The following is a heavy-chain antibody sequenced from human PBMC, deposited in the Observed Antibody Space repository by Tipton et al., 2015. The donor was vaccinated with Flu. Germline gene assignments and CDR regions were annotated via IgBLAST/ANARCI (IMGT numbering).Heavy chain of an antibody. D-gene: IGHD2-15*01. J-gene: IGHJ4*02. CDR2: INHSGST. Sequence: LRLSCAVYGGSFSGYYWSWIRQPPGKGLEWIGEINHSGSTNYNPSLKSRVTISVDTSKNQFSLKLSSVTAADTAVYYCARGLASGVAVLGYWGQGTLVTVSS. V-gene: IGHV4-34*01. CDR3: ARGLASGVAVLGY. CDR1: GGSFSGYY.